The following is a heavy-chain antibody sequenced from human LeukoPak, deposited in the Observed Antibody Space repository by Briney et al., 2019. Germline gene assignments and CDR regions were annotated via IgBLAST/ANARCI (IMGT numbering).Heavy chain of an antibody. Sequence: GGSLRLSCAASGFIFSGYGMNWVRQAPGKGLEWVSSISSSSCYIYYADSVKGRFTISRDNAKNSLHLQMNSLRAEDTAVYYCARPPANGDHYFDYWGQGTLVTVSS. J-gene: IGHJ4*02. CDR3: ARPPANGDHYFDY. V-gene: IGHV3-21*01. CDR2: ISSSSCYI. CDR1: GFIFSGYG. D-gene: IGHD4-17*01.